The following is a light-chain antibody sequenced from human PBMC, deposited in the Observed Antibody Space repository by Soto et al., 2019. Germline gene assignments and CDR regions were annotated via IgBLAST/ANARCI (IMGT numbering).Light chain of an antibody. CDR2: DVS. Sequence: HSVLTQPGSVSGSPGQSITMSCTGTSSDVGGYNYVSWYQQHPGKAPKLMIFDVSNRPSGVSNRFSGSKSGNTASLAISGLQAEDEADYYCSSYTSSSTYVFGTGTKVTVL. CDR1: SSDVGGYNY. J-gene: IGLJ1*01. V-gene: IGLV2-14*03. CDR3: SSYTSSSTYV.